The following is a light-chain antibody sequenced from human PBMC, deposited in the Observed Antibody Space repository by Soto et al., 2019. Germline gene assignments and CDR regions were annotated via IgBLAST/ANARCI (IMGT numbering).Light chain of an antibody. CDR2: DAS. V-gene: IGKV3-11*01. J-gene: IGKJ4*01. CDR1: QGVSTY. CDR3: QQRANWPLT. Sequence: EIVLTQSPATLSLSPGERATLSCRASQGVSTYLAWYQQKPGQAPRLLIYDASIRATGFPARFSGSGSGTDFTLTISSLEPEDFAVYYCQQRANWPLTFGGGTKVEIK.